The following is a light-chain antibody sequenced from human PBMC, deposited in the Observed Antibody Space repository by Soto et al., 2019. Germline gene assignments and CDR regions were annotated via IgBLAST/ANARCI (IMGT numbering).Light chain of an antibody. V-gene: IGKV4-1*01. CDR3: QPYYSAPQT. Sequence: DIVMTQSPDSLAVSLGERATINCKSSQSVLYNSKNKNSLAWYQQKPGQPPKLLIYWASTRNPGVPDRFSGSGSGTAFTLNISSLQAEDAAVYYGQPYYSAPQTFGQGTKVEIK. J-gene: IGKJ1*01. CDR2: WAS. CDR1: QSVLYNSKNKNS.